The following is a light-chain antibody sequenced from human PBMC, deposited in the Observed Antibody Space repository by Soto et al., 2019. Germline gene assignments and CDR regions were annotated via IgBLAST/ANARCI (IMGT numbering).Light chain of an antibody. V-gene: IGLV1-40*01. CDR3: QSYDSSLSAVA. CDR1: SSNIGAGYD. Sequence: QSVLTQPPSVSVAPGQRVTISCTGSSSNIGAGYDVHWYQQLPGTAPKLLIYVNSNRPSGVPDRFSGSKSGTSASLAITGLQAEDEADYYCQSYDSSLSAVAFGGGTKLTVL. J-gene: IGLJ2*01. CDR2: VNS.